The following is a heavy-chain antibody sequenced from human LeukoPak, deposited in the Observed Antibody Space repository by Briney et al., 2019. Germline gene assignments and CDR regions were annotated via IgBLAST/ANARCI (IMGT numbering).Heavy chain of an antibody. Sequence: GGSLRLSCAASGFTFSSYAMSWVRQAPGKGLEWVSAISGSGGSTYYADSVKGRFTISRDNSKDTLYLQVNSLRAEDTAVYYCAKDHCSSTSCYTNCDYWGQGTLVSVSS. CDR1: GFTFSSYA. CDR3: AKDHCSSTSCYTNCDY. J-gene: IGHJ4*02. D-gene: IGHD2-2*02. CDR2: ISGSGGST. V-gene: IGHV3-23*01.